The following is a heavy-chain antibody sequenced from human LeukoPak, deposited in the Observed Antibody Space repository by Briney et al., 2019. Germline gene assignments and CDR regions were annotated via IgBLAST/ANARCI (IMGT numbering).Heavy chain of an antibody. J-gene: IGHJ3*02. CDR2: IYTSGST. Sequence: SETLSLTCTVSGGSISSGSYYWSWIRQPAGKGLEWIGRIYTSGSTNYNPSLKSRVTISVDTSKNQFSLKLSSVTAADTAVYYCARAATGGVRVWTKDPKDALDIWGQGTMVTVSS. CDR3: ARAATGGVRVWTKDPKDALDI. D-gene: IGHD3-10*01. V-gene: IGHV4-61*02. CDR1: GGSISSGSYY.